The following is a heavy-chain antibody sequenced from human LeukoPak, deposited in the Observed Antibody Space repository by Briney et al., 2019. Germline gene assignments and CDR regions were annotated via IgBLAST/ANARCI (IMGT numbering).Heavy chain of an antibody. CDR2: IYYSGST. Sequence: PSETPSLTCAVSGGSISSGDYYRSWIRQPPGKGLEWIGYIYYSGSTYYNPSLKSRVTISVDTSKNQFSLKLSSVTAADTAVYYCARASYFGYCSGGSCYSEYYYYGMDVWGQGTTVTVSS. J-gene: IGHJ6*02. CDR1: GGSISSGDYY. D-gene: IGHD2-15*01. V-gene: IGHV4-30-4*01. CDR3: ARASYFGYCSGGSCYSEYYYYGMDV.